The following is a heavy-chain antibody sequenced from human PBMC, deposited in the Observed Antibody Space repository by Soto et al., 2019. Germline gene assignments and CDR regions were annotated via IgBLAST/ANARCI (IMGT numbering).Heavy chain of an antibody. CDR3: ARGHCSSTSCYRYYYYGMDV. CDR1: GGTFSSYA. D-gene: IGHD2-2*02. V-gene: IGHV1-69*13. J-gene: IGHJ6*02. Sequence: ASVKVSCKASGGTFSSYAISWVRQAPGQRLEWMGGIIPIFGTANYAQKFQGRVTITADESTSTAYMELSSLRSEDTAVYYCARGHCSSTSCYRYYYYGMDVWGQGTTVTVSS. CDR2: IIPIFGTA.